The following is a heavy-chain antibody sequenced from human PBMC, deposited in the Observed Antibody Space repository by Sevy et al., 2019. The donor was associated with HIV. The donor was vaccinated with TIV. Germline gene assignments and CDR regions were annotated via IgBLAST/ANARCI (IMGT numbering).Heavy chain of an antibody. CDR2: IWYDGSNK. CDR1: GFTFSSYG. V-gene: IGHV3-33*01. CDR3: ARGRGLISYNFDY. D-gene: IGHD3-16*01. J-gene: IGHJ4*02. Sequence: GGSLRLSCAASGFTFSSYGMHWVRQAPGNGLEWVAVIWYDGSNKYYADSVKGRFTISRDNCKNTLYLQMNSLRAEDTAVYYCARGRGLISYNFDYWGQGTLVTVSS.